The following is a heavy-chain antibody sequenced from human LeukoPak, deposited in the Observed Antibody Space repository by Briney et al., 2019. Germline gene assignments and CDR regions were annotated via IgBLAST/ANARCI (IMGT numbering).Heavy chain of an antibody. CDR3: ARELISPGAFDI. CDR1: GGSFSGYY. CDR2: INHSGST. V-gene: IGHV4-34*09. J-gene: IGHJ3*02. Sequence: SETLSLTCAVYGGSFSGYYWSWIRQPPGKGLEWIGEINHSGSTNYNPSLKSRVTISVDTSKNQFSLKLSSVTAADTAVYYCARELISPGAFDIWGQGTMVTVSS.